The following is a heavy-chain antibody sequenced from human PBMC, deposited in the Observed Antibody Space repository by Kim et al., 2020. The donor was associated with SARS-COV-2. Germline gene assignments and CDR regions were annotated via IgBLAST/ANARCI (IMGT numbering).Heavy chain of an antibody. J-gene: IGHJ5*02. CDR2: ISGSGGST. D-gene: IGHD3-10*01. CDR1: GLTFSSYA. V-gene: IGHV3-23*01. CDR3: AKESSLLWFGELAVWFDP. Sequence: GGSLRLSCAASGLTFSSYAMSWVRQAPGKGLEWVSAISGSGGSTYYADSVKGRFTISRDNSKNTLYLQMNSLRAEDTAVYYCAKESSLLWFGELAVWFDPWGQGTLVTVSS.